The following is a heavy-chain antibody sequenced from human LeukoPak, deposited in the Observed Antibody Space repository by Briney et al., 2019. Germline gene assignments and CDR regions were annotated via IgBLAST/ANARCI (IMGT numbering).Heavy chain of an antibody. V-gene: IGHV4-39*07. D-gene: IGHD1-26*01. J-gene: IGHJ4*02. Sequence: PSETLSLTCTVSGGSISSSSYYWGWIRQPPGKGLEWIGSIYYSGSTYYNPSLKSRVTISVDTSKNQFSLKLSSVTAADTAVYYCARAIEYYFDYWGQGTLVTVSS. CDR1: GGSISSSSYY. CDR3: ARAIEYYFDY. CDR2: IYYSGST.